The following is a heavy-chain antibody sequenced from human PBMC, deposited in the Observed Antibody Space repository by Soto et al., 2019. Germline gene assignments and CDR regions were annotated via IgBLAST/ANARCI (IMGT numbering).Heavy chain of an antibody. CDR1: GGSFSGYY. CDR2: INHSGST. V-gene: IGHV4-34*01. CDR3: EREFYYYDSSGYYPFPGNAFDI. J-gene: IGHJ3*02. D-gene: IGHD3-22*01. Sequence: SETLSLTCAVYGGSFSGYYWSWIRQPPGKGLEWIGEINHSGSTNYNPSLKSRVTISVDTSKNQVSLKLSSVTAADTAVYYCEREFYYYDSSGYYPFPGNAFDIWGQGTMVTVSS.